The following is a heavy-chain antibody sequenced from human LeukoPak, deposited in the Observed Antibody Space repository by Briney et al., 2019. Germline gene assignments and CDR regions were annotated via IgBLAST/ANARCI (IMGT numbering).Heavy chain of an antibody. Sequence: ASVKVSCKASGYTFTGYYIHWVRQAPGQGLEWMGRINPNNGGTNYAQKFQGRVTMTRDMSMSTAYMELSRLRSDDTAVYYCAGEDDSSGYRPFDIWGQGTMVTVPS. CDR2: INPNNGGT. V-gene: IGHV1-2*06. CDR1: GYTFTGYY. J-gene: IGHJ3*02. D-gene: IGHD3-22*01. CDR3: AGEDDSSGYRPFDI.